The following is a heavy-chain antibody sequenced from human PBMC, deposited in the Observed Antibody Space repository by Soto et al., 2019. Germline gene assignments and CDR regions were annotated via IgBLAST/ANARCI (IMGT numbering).Heavy chain of an antibody. CDR2: ISWNSGSI. CDR3: AKDSGAFDI. Sequence: SLRLSCAASGFTFDDYAMHWVRQAPGKGLEWVSGISWNSGSIGYADSVKGRFTISRDNAKNSPYLQMNSLRAEDTALYYCAKDSGAFDIWGQGTMVTVSS. V-gene: IGHV3-9*01. CDR1: GFTFDDYA. J-gene: IGHJ3*02. D-gene: IGHD3-10*01.